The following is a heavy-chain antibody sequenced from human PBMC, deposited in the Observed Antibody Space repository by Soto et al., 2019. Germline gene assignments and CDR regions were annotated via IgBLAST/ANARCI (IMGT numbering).Heavy chain of an antibody. V-gene: IGHV4-4*02. D-gene: IGHD6-19*01. CDR3: ARVSHSSGWYALGGMDV. J-gene: IGHJ6*02. CDR1: GGSISSSNW. CDR2: IYHSGST. Sequence: SETLSLTCAVSGGSISSSNWWSWVRQPPGKGLERIGEIYHSGSTNYNPSLKSRVTISVDKSKNQFSLKLSSVTAADTAVYYCARVSHSSGWYALGGMDVWGQAPTVTVSS.